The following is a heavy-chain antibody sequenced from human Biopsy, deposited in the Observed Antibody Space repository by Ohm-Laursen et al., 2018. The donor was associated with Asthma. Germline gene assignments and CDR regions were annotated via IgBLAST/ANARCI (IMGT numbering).Heavy chain of an antibody. J-gene: IGHJ4*01. CDR2: IKLDGGVT. Sequence: GSLRLSYTAFGFTFGTYDMTWVRQAAGKGLEWVANIKLDGGVTKYVDSVRGRFTISRDNAKNSLYLQMNSLRAEDAAVYFCARDFTIGSGSPFHFWGPGTLVTVSS. CDR3: ARDFTIGSGSPFHF. V-gene: IGHV3-7*01. CDR1: GFTFGTYD. D-gene: IGHD3-10*01.